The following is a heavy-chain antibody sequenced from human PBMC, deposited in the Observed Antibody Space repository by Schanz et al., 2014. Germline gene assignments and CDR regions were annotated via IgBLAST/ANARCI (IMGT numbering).Heavy chain of an antibody. D-gene: IGHD2-15*01. Sequence: EEQLLQSGGGLVQPGGSLRLSCAASGFAFSVYGMHWVRQAPGKGLEWVSTISASGGSTYYADSVKGRFTISRDNSENTLYLQMNSLSADDTAVFYCAKGMGYCSGGTCYDYYYYGLDVWGQGTTVTVSS. CDR3: AKGMGYCSGGTCYDYYYYGLDV. CDR2: ISASGGST. J-gene: IGHJ6*02. V-gene: IGHV3-23*01. CDR1: GFAFSVYG.